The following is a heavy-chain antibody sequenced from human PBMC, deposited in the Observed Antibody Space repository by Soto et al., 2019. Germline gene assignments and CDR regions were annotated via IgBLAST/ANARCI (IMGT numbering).Heavy chain of an antibody. Sequence: EEQLVESGGGLVQPGGSLRLSCAGSGLIFRNYWMGWVRQAPGKRLEWVANIKQDGSERSYADSVKGRFTISRDNAKNSLYLQMSSLGADDTAVYYCVRENYFDYWGQGILVTVSS. V-gene: IGHV3-7*01. J-gene: IGHJ4*02. CDR2: IKQDGSER. CDR3: VRENYFDY. CDR1: GLIFRNYW.